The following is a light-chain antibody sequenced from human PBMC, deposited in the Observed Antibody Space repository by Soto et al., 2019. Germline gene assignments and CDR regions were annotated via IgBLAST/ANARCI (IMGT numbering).Light chain of an antibody. CDR2: DAS. V-gene: IGKV1-33*01. CDR3: QQYDNLPYT. J-gene: IGKJ2*01. CDR1: QDISNY. Sequence: DIQMTQSPSSLSASVGDRVTITCQASQDISNYLNWYQQKPGKAPKLLIYDASNLETGVPSRFSGSGSGTEFTFTISSLQPDDIATYYCQQYDNLPYTFGPRTKLEIK.